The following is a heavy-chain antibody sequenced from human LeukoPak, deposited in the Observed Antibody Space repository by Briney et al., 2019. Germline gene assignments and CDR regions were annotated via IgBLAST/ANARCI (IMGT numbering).Heavy chain of an antibody. V-gene: IGHV4-31*03. CDR1: GGSISSGGYY. CDR3: ERGRPDSPYAFDI. CDR2: MYYSGST. J-gene: IGHJ3*02. Sequence: SETLSLTCTVSGGSISSGGYYWSWIRQHPGKGLGWIGYMYYSGSTYYNTSLKSRVTISVDTSKKRFSLKLSSVTAAATAEYYCERGRPDSPYAFDIWGQGTMVTVSS. D-gene: IGHD5-18*01.